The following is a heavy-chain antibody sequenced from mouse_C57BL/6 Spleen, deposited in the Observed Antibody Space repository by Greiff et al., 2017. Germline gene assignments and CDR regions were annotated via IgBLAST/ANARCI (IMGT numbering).Heavy chain of an antibody. CDR1: GYTFTSYW. Sequence: QVQLKESGAELAKPGASVKLSCKASGYTFTSYWMHWVKQRPGQGLEWIGYINPSSGYTKSNQKFKDKATLTADKSSSTAYMQLSSLTYEDSAVYYCARLYYDYDDGTAPYAMDYWGQGTSVTVSS. J-gene: IGHJ4*01. CDR3: ARLYYDYDDGTAPYAMDY. CDR2: INPSSGYT. D-gene: IGHD2-4*01. V-gene: IGHV1-7*01.